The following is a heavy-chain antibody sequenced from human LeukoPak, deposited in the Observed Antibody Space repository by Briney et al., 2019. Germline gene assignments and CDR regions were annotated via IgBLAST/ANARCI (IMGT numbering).Heavy chain of an antibody. CDR1: GGSFSGYY. Sequence: SETLSLTCAVYGGSFSGYYWSWIRQPPGKGLEWIGEINHSGSTNYNPSLKSRVTISVDTSKNQFSLKLSSVTAADTAVYYCAREESSGWFDYWGQGTLVTVSS. V-gene: IGHV4-34*01. D-gene: IGHD6-19*01. CDR3: AREESSGWFDY. J-gene: IGHJ4*02. CDR2: INHSGST.